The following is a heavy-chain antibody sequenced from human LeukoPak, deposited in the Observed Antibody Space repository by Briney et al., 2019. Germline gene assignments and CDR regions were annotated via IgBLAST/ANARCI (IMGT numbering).Heavy chain of an antibody. V-gene: IGHV3-7*01. D-gene: IGHD3-16*01. J-gene: IGHJ4*02. CDR1: GFTFSNYW. CDR2: IKQDGSEK. CDR3: AREMPFGDSFDY. Sequence: GGSLRLSCEASGFTFSNYWMSWVRQAPGQGLEWVAKIKQDGSEKYYVDSVKGRFTISRDNAKNSLYLQLNSLRAEDTAVYYCAREMPFGDSFDYWGQGTLVTISS.